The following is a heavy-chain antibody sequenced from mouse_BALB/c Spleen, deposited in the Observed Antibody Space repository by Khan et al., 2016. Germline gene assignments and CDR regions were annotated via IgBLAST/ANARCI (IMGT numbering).Heavy chain of an antibody. CDR3: ARSMITTGIAY. D-gene: IGHD2-4*01. J-gene: IGHJ3*01. CDR1: GYSITSDYA. CDR2: ISYSGST. V-gene: IGHV3-2*02. Sequence: EVQLQESGPGLVKPSQSLSLTCTVTGYSITSDYAWNWIRQFPGNKLEWMGYISYSGSTSYNPSLKSRISITRDTSKNQFFLQLNSVTTEDTAAYYCARSMITTGIAYWGQGTLVTVSA.